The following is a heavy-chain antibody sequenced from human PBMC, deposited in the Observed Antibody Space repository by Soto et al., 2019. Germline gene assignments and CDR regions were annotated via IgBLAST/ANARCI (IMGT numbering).Heavy chain of an antibody. Sequence: QITLKESGPTLAKPTQTLTLTCTFSGFSLSTSGVGVGWIRQPPGKALEWLALIYWDDDQRYRSSLKSRLTITKDTTKTQVVLTMTNMDTVDTATYYCAHRDYGSGSYRRYYFDYRGQGTLVTVSS. CDR1: GFSLSTSGVG. J-gene: IGHJ4*02. CDR3: AHRDYGSGSYRRYYFDY. CDR2: IYWDDDQ. V-gene: IGHV2-5*02. D-gene: IGHD3-10*01.